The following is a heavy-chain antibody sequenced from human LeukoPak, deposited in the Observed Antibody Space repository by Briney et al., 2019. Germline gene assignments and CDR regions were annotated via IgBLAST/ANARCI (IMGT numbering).Heavy chain of an antibody. D-gene: IGHD3-10*01. Sequence: SETLSLTCAVYGETFSGYYWSWIRQPPGKGLEWIGEISHGGNHNYNPSLKRRVTVPVDTSKNQFSLQLTSVTAADTAVYYCARSVSLIRGIKCDYWSQGTLVTVSS. V-gene: IGHV4-34*08. CDR3: ARSVSLIRGIKCDY. J-gene: IGHJ4*02. CDR1: GETFSGYY. CDR2: ISHGGNH.